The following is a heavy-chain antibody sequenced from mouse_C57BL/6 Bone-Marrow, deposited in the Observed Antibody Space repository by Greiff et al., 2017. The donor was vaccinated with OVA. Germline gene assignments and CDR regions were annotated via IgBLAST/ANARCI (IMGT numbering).Heavy chain of an antibody. CDR2: IYPRSGNT. CDR1: GYTFTSYG. J-gene: IGHJ2*01. Sequence: QVQLKESGAELARPGASVKLSCKASGYTFTSYGISWVKQRTGQGLEWIGEIYPRSGNTYYNEKFKGKATLTADKSSSTAYMELRSLTSEDSAVYFCAREDYGRLDYWGQGTTLTVSS. V-gene: IGHV1-81*01. D-gene: IGHD1-1*01. CDR3: AREDYGRLDY.